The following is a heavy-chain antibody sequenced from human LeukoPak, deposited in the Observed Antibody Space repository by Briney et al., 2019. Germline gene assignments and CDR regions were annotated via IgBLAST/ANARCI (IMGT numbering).Heavy chain of an antibody. V-gene: IGHV3-21*01. Sequence: GGSLRLSCAASGFTFSSYSMNWVRQAPGQGLEWVSSISSSSNYIYYADSVKGRFTISRDNAKNSLYLQINSLRAEDTAVYYCASPRVVRGIIPMDVWGKGTTVTVSS. CDR1: GFTFSSYS. J-gene: IGHJ6*03. CDR3: ASPRVVRGIIPMDV. D-gene: IGHD3-10*01. CDR2: ISSSSNYI.